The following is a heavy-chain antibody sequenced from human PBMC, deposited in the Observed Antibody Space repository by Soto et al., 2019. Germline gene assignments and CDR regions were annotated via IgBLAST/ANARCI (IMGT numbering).Heavy chain of an antibody. D-gene: IGHD2-2*02. CDR1: GFTFSSYS. CDR3: ARDQQGEYQLLYLSRGLYYYGMDV. J-gene: IGHJ6*02. Sequence: KPGGSLRLSCAASGFTFSSYSMNWVRQAPGKGLEWVSSISSSSSYIYYADSVKGRFTISRDNAKNSLYLQMNSLRAEDTAVYYCARDQQGEYQLLYLSRGLYYYGMDVWGQGTTVTVSS. V-gene: IGHV3-21*01. CDR2: ISSSSSYI.